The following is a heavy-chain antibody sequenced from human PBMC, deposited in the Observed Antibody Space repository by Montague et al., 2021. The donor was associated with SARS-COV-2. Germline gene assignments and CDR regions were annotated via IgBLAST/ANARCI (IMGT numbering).Heavy chain of an antibody. V-gene: IGHV4-34*01. D-gene: IGHD2-2*01. J-gene: IGHJ6*02. CDR2: SKQSGST. CDR3: ARVRAVPAAMRIFSLGRSYYGMDV. Sequence: SETLSLTCAVYGRSCSGDYWSRIGKPQGRGLVWSGESKQSGSTNYNPSLKSRVTISVDTSKNQFSLKPSSVTAADTAVYYCARVRAVPAAMRIFSLGRSYYGMDVWGQGTTVTVSS. CDR1: GRSCSGDY.